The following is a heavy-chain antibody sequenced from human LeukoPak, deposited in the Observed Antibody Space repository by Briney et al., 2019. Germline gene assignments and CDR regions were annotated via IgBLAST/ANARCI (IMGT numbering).Heavy chain of an antibody. CDR1: GFTFSSYE. Sequence: PGGSLRLSCAASGFTFSSYEMNWVRQAPGKGLEWVSYISRSGSTIYYADSVKGRFTISRDNPKNSLYLQTNSLRAEDTAVYYCAELGIPMIGGVWGKGTTVTISS. CDR3: AELGIPMIGGV. D-gene: IGHD3-10*02. V-gene: IGHV3-48*03. CDR2: ISRSGSTI. J-gene: IGHJ6*04.